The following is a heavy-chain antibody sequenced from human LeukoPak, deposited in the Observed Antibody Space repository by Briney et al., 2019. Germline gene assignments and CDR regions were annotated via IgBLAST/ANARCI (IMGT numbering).Heavy chain of an antibody. CDR2: ISSSSSYI. CDR3: ASAHGSSSRGEYFQH. D-gene: IGHD6-13*01. Sequence: GGSLRLSCAASGFTFSTYHMNWVRQAPGKGLEWVSSISSSSSYIYYADSVKGRFTISRDNAKNSLYLQMNSLRAEDTAVYYCASAHGSSSRGEYFQHWGQGTLVTVSS. V-gene: IGHV3-21*01. J-gene: IGHJ1*01. CDR1: GFTFSTYH.